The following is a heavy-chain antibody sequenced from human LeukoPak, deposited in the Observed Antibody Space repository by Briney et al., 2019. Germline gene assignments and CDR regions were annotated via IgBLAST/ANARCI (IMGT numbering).Heavy chain of an antibody. CDR3: AKDRQYYFDY. D-gene: IGHD4-11*01. CDR1: GFTFSSYG. V-gene: IGHV3-30*18. CDR2: ISYDGSNK. Sequence: GGSLRLSCAASGFTFSSYGMHWVRQAPGKGLEWVAVISYDGSNKYYADSVKGRFTISGDNSKNTLYLQMNSLRAEDTAVYYCAKDRQYYFDYWGQGTLVTVSS. J-gene: IGHJ4*02.